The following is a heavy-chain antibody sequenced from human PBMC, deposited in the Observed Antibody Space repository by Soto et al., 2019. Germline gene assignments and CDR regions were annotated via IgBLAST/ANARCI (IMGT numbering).Heavy chain of an antibody. CDR3: ARGPNVWLRNRLFDY. CDR1: GGSFSGYY. CDR2: INHSGST. V-gene: IGHV4-34*01. Sequence: QVQLQQWGAGLLKPSETLSLTCAVYGGSFSGYYWSWIRQPPGKGLEWIGEINHSGSTNYNPSLKSRVTISVDTSKNQFSLKLSSVTAADTAVYYCARGPNVWLRNRLFDYWGQGTLVTVSS. D-gene: IGHD5-12*01. J-gene: IGHJ4*02.